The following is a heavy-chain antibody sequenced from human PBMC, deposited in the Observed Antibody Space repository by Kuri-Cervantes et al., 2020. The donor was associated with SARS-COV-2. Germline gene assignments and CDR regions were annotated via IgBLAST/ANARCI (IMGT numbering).Heavy chain of an antibody. V-gene: IGHV2-26*01. Sequence: SGPTLVKPTETLTLTCTVSGFSLRNARMGVSWIRQPPGKALEWLAHIFSNDEKSYSTSLKSRLTISKDTSKSQVVLTMTNMDPVDTATYYCARAEAVAGPFIPFDPWGQGTLVTVSS. D-gene: IGHD6-19*01. CDR3: ARAEAVAGPFIPFDP. CDR2: IFSNDEK. J-gene: IGHJ5*02. CDR1: GFSLRNARMG.